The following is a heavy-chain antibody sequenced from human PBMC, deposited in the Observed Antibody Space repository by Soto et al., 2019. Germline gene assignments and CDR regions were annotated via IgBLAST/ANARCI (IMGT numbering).Heavy chain of an antibody. CDR1: GYTFTGYY. Sequence: ASVKVSCKASGYTFTGYYMHWVRQAPGQGLEWMGWINPNSGGTNYAQKFQGWVTMTTDTSISTASMELTRLTSDDTAIYYCARGDSTDCSNGVCSFFYNRDMDVWGQGTTVTVSS. CDR3: ARGDSTDCSNGVCSFFYNRDMDV. D-gene: IGHD2-8*01. J-gene: IGHJ6*02. CDR2: INPNSGGT. V-gene: IGHV1-2*04.